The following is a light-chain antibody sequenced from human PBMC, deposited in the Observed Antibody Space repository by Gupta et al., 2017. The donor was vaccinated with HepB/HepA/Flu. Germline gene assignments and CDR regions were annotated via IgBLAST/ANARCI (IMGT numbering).Light chain of an antibody. J-gene: IGLJ1*01. V-gene: IGLV2-8*01. CDR1: SSDVGGYNY. CDR2: EVS. Sequence: QSALPQPPSASGSPGQSVPISCTGTSSDVGGYNYVSWYQQHPGKAAKLMMDEVSRRPAGGPDRCSGSKAGNTASRTAAGLQAEEEDDYYCSSYAGSNTPWVFGTGTKLTVL. CDR3: SSYAGSNTPWV.